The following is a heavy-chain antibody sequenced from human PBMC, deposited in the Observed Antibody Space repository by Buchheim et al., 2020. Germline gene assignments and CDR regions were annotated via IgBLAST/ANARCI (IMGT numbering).Heavy chain of an antibody. D-gene: IGHD6-13*01. Sequence: QLQLQESGPGLVKPSETLSLTCTVSGGSISSSSYYWGWIRQPPGKGLEWIGSIYYSGSTYYNPSLKSRVTISVDTSKKQFSLKLSSVTAADTAVYYCARRLRVGSSSWRNYYYYYGMDVWGQGTT. CDR3: ARRLRVGSSSWRNYYYYYGMDV. V-gene: IGHV4-39*01. J-gene: IGHJ6*02. CDR1: GGSISSSSYY. CDR2: IYYSGST.